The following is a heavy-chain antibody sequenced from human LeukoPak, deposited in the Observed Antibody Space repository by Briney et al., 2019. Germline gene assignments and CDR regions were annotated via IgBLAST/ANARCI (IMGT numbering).Heavy chain of an antibody. CDR2: ISSSGSTI. CDR3: ARKRSNYPGFDY. V-gene: IGHV3-48*03. J-gene: IGHJ4*02. CDR1: GFTFSFYE. D-gene: IGHD5-24*01. Sequence: GGSLRLSCAASGFTFSFYEMNWVRQAPGKGLEWVSYISSSGSTIYYADSVKGRFTISRDNAKNSLYLQMNSLRAEDTAVYYCARKRSNYPGFDYWGQGTLVTVSS.